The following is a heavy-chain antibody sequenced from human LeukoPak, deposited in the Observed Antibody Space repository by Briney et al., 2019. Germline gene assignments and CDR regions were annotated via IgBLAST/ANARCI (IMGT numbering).Heavy chain of an antibody. CDR1: GYTFNSYA. J-gene: IGHJ2*01. D-gene: IGHD5-18*01. CDR2: ISAYNGNT. CDR3: ARLDTNMVYWYFDL. Sequence: ASVKVSCKASGYTFNSYAISWVRQAPGQGLEWMGWISAYNGNTKYAQNFQGRVTVTTDTSTSTAYMDLRSLRSDDTAVYYCARLDTNMVYWYFDLWGRGTLVTVSS. V-gene: IGHV1-18*01.